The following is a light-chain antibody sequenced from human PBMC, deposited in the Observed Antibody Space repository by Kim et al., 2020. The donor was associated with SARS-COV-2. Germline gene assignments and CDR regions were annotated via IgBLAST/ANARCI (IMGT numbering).Light chain of an antibody. CDR2: EVS. J-gene: IGKJ4*01. CDR3: QQYHSALT. CDR1: QSSSRW. V-gene: IGKV1-5*03. Sequence: SASVEDRVTITCRASQSSSRWLAWYQQKPGKAPKLLIHEVSSLQRGVPSRFSGSGSGTEFTLTISSLQPDDSATYFCQQYHSALTFGGGTKVDIK.